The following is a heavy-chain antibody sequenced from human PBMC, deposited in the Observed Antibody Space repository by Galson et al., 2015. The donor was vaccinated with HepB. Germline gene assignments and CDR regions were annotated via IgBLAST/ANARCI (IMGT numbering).Heavy chain of an antibody. CDR1: GGSFSGYY. CDR3: AEQRELGEIDY. Sequence: SETLSLTCAVYGGSFSGYYWSWIRQPPGKGLEWIGEINHSGSTNYNPSLKSRVTISVDTSKNQFSLKLSSVTAADTAVYYCAEQRELGEIDYWGQGTLVTVSS. V-gene: IGHV4-34*01. D-gene: IGHD1-26*01. J-gene: IGHJ4*02. CDR2: INHSGST.